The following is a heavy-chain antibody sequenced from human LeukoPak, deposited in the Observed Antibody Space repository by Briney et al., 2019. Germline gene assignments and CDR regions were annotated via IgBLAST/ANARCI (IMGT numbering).Heavy chain of an antibody. CDR2: ISGSGGST. D-gene: IGHD5-12*01. V-gene: IGHV3-23*01. CDR1: GFTFSSYA. Sequence: GGSLRLSCAASGFTFSSYAMSWVRQAPGKGLEWVSAISGSGGSTYYADSVKGRFTISRDNSKNTLYLQMNSLRAEDTAVYYCARGRDGYNYGSGGYYYYGMDVWGQGTTVTVSS. CDR3: ARGRDGYNYGSGGYYYYGMDV. J-gene: IGHJ6*02.